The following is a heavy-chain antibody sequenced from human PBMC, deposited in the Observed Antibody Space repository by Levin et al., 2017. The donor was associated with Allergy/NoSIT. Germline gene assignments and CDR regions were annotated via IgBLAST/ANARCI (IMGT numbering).Heavy chain of an antibody. D-gene: IGHD3-9*01. CDR3: ARDRGDYDTSGGWFDP. CDR1: GGSISNYY. CDR2: IDHNGGT. J-gene: IGHJ5*02. V-gene: IGHV4-59*01. Sequence: SETLSLTCTVSGGSISNYYWTWIRQPPGKGLDWIGYIDHNGGTNYNPSLKSRVTISVDTSRNQLSLKLNSVTAADTAVYFCARDRGDYDTSGGWFDPWGQGTLVTVSS.